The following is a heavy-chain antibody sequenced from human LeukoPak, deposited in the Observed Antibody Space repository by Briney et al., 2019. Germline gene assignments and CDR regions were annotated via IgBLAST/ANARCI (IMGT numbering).Heavy chain of an antibody. CDR2: IYYSGST. Sequence: PSETLSLTCTVSGGSISSGGYYWSWIRQHPGKGLEWIGYIYYSGSTYYNPSLKSRVTISVDTSKNQFSLKLSSVTAADTAVYYCARGNTFCSSTSCYTGAYFQHWGQGTLVTVSS. CDR1: GGSISSGGYY. V-gene: IGHV4-31*03. J-gene: IGHJ1*01. CDR3: ARGNTFCSSTSCYTGAYFQH. D-gene: IGHD2-2*02.